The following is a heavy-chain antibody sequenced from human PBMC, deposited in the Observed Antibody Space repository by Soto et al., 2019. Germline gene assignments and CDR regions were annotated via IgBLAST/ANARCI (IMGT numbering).Heavy chain of an antibody. D-gene: IGHD2-2*02. CDR3: ARDRTGGVVVVPAAIPVNCYYGMDV. V-gene: IGHV6-1*01. J-gene: IGHJ6*02. CDR1: GDSVSSNSAA. Sequence: SQTLSLTCAISGDSVSSNSAAWNWIRQSPSRGLEWLGRTYYRSKWYNDYAVSVKSRITINPDTSKNQFSLQLNSVTPEDTAVYYCARDRTGGVVVVPAAIPVNCYYGMDVWGQGTTVTVSS. CDR2: TYYRSKWYN.